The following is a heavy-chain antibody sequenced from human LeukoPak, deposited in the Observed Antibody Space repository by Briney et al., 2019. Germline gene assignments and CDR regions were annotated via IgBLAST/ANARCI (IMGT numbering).Heavy chain of an antibody. CDR3: AKDSQSVAFFLDDAFDL. CDR1: GLTFSTYS. J-gene: IGHJ3*01. D-gene: IGHD2/OR15-2a*01. V-gene: IGHV3-23*01. Sequence: GGSLRLSCTASGLTFSTYSLSWVRRTPGKGLEWLLVISATGSTTYYAESVRGRFTISRDNSKNTLYLQMNSLRVEDTAVYYCAKDSQSVAFFLDDAFDLWGQGTIVTVSA. CDR2: ISATGSTT.